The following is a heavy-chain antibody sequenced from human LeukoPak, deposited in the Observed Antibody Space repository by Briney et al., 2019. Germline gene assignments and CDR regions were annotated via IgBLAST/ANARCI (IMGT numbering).Heavy chain of an antibody. D-gene: IGHD3-10*01. V-gene: IGHV4-61*02. CDR1: GGSISSGSYY. CDR2: IYTSGTT. J-gene: IGHJ5*02. CDR3: ARAVRTYYGSGSFYSQLDP. Sequence: SETLSLTCTVSGGSISSGSYYWRWIRQPAGKGLEWIGRIYTSGTTNYNPSLKSRVTILVDTSKNQFSLKLSSVTAADTAVYYCARAVRTYYGSGSFYSQLDPWGQGTLVTVSS.